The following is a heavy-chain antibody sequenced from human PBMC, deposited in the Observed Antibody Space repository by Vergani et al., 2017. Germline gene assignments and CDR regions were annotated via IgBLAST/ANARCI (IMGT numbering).Heavy chain of an antibody. Sequence: QVQLVQSGAEVKKPGSSVKVSCNASGGTFSSYAISWVRQAPGQGLEWMGGIIPIFGTANYAQKFQGRVTITADESTSTAYMELSSLRSEDTAVYYCARPDPTYCGGDCPIRYGMDVWGQGTTVTVSS. CDR3: ARPDPTYCGGDCPIRYGMDV. V-gene: IGHV1-69*01. D-gene: IGHD2-21*02. J-gene: IGHJ6*02. CDR1: GGTFSSYA. CDR2: IIPIFGTA.